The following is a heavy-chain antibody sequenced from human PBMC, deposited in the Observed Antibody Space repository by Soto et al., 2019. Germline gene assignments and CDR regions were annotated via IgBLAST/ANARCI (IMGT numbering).Heavy chain of an antibody. J-gene: IGHJ5*02. V-gene: IGHV3-11*06. CDR2: ISPGSRYP. CDR1: GFTFGDSY. D-gene: IGHD2-15*01. CDR3: VRGGGGGLFDP. Sequence: GGSLRLSCAVSGFTFGDSYMSWIRQAPGKGLEWLSYISPGSRYPAYADSVKGRFTISRDNAKRSLYLQMMSLTAEDTAIYYCVRGGGGGLFDPWGQGTMVTSPQ.